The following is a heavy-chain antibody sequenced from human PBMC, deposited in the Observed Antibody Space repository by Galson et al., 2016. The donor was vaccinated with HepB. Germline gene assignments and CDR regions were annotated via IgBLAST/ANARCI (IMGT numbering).Heavy chain of an antibody. Sequence: SETLSLTCTVSGGSVGSGSYYWSWIRQPPGKGLEWIGYISYSGNTNYNPSLKSRVTISVDTSKNQFSLKLSSVTAADTAIYYCATSRAAAGNAYYFDYWGQGILVTVSS. D-gene: IGHD6-13*01. J-gene: IGHJ4*02. CDR3: ATSRAAAGNAYYFDY. CDR1: GGSVGSGSYY. CDR2: ISYSGNT. V-gene: IGHV4-61*01.